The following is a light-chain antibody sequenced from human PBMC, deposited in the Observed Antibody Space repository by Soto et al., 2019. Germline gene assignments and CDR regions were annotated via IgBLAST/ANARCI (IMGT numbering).Light chain of an antibody. J-gene: IGKJ3*01. CDR3: QHCGSSPFT. CDR2: DAS. CDR1: QSVSSSY. Sequence: EIALTQSPGTLSLSPGESATLSCRASQSVSSSYLVWYQQKSGQAPRLLTYDASTRAPGIPDRFSGSGSGKDFTLTISRLEPEDFAVYYCQHCGSSPFTFGPGTKVDIK. V-gene: IGKV3-20*01.